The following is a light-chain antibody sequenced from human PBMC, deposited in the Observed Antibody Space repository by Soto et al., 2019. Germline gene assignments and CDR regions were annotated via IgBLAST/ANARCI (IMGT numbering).Light chain of an antibody. CDR3: QQRNIWPPVT. CDR2: GAF. CDR1: PSVANF. J-gene: IGKJ5*01. V-gene: IGKV3-11*01. Sequence: EIVLTQSPATLSLSPGERVTLSCRASPSVANFVAWYQQKPGQAPRLLIYGAFNRATGIPARFSGSGSGTDFTLTISSLEPEDSAVYYCQQRNIWPPVTFGHGTRLEIK.